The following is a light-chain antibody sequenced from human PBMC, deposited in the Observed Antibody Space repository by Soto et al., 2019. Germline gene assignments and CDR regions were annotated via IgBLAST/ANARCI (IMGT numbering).Light chain of an antibody. Sequence: QSALTQPVSVSGSPGQSITISYTGTDNDVGVYNYVSWYQQHPGKAPKLIIYDVTNRPSGVSNRFSGSKSGNTASLTISGLQAEDEADYYCSSYTTSTTRVFGGGTKVTV. CDR2: DVT. CDR3: SSYTTSTTRV. V-gene: IGLV2-14*01. CDR1: DNDVGVYNY. J-gene: IGLJ3*02.